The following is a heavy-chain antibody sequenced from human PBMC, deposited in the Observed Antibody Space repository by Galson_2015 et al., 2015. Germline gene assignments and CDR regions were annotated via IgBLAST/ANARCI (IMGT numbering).Heavy chain of an antibody. CDR2: ISSSSSYI. D-gene: IGHD5-12*01. CDR3: ARADSGYDFFDY. CDR1: GFTFSSYS. Sequence: SLRLSCAASGFTFSSYSMNWVRQAPGKGLEWVSSISSSSSYIYYADSVKGRFTISRDNAKNSLYLQMNSLRAEDTAVYYCARADSGYDFFDYWGQGTLVTVSS. J-gene: IGHJ4*02. V-gene: IGHV3-21*01.